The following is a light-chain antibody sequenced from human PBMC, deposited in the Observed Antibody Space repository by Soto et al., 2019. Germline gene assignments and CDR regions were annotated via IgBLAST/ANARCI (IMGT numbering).Light chain of an antibody. J-gene: IGKJ2*01. Sequence: EIVMTQYPGTLSVSPGDGATLSCRASRSVNSNLAWYQQKPGQAPSLLIYGASTRATGIPVRFSGGGSGTEFTLSISNLQSDDFAVYYCQQYDNWPPFTFGQGTKLEIK. CDR1: RSVNSN. CDR2: GAS. V-gene: IGKV3-15*01. CDR3: QQYDNWPPFT.